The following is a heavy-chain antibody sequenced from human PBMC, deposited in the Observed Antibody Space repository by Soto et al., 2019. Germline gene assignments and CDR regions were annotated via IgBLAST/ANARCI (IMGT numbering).Heavy chain of an antibody. CDR1: GFTFSSYG. J-gene: IGHJ4*02. CDR3: ARDLMTAIVAVDAPIVDY. V-gene: IGHV3-33*01. Sequence: HPGGSLRLSCAASGFTFSSYGMHWVRQAPGKGLEWVAVIWYDGSNKYYADSVKGRFTISRDNSKNTLYLQMNSLRAEDTAVYYCARDLMTAIVAVDAPIVDYWGQGTLVTVSS. D-gene: IGHD2-21*02. CDR2: IWYDGSNK.